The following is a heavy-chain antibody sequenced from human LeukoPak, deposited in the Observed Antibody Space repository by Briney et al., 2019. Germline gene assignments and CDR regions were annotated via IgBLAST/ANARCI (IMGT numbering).Heavy chain of an antibody. D-gene: IGHD3-10*01. J-gene: IGHJ5*02. CDR1: GGTFSSYA. CDR2: IIPIFGTA. Sequence: ASVKVPCKASGGTFSSYAISWVRQAPGQGLEWMGGIIPIFGTANYAQKFQGRVTITADESTSTAYMELSSLRSEDTAVYYCAIYYYGSGSYLTWFDPWGQGTLVTVSS. V-gene: IGHV1-69*13. CDR3: AIYYYGSGSYLTWFDP.